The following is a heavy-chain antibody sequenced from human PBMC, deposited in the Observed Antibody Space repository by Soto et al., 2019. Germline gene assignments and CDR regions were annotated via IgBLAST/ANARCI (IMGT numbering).Heavy chain of an antibody. CDR3: AKDKVDHNGVWDPFDR. D-gene: IGHD2-8*01. CDR1: GFTFSDYA. J-gene: IGHJ3*02. Sequence: PVGSLRLSCAASGFTFSDYAMNWVRQAPGKGLEWVSGLGGTNSDTHYAASVEGRFTVSRDNSKSTLFLQMNSLRAEDTAVYYCAKDKVDHNGVWDPFDRWGQGTMVTVSS. CDR2: LGGTNSDT. V-gene: IGHV3-23*01.